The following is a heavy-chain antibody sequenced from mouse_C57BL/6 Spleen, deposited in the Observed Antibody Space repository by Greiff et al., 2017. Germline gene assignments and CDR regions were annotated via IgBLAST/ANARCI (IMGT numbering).Heavy chain of an antibody. CDR3: ARRESVVAGGYFDY. CDR1: GYTFTDYY. J-gene: IGHJ2*01. Sequence: QVQLKESGAELVRPGASVKLSCKASGYTFTDYYINWVKQRPGQGLEWIARIYPGSGNTYYNEKFKGKATLTAEKSSSTAYMQLSSLTSEDSAVYFCARRESVVAGGYFDYWGQGTTLTVSS. CDR2: IYPGSGNT. D-gene: IGHD1-1*01. V-gene: IGHV1-76*01.